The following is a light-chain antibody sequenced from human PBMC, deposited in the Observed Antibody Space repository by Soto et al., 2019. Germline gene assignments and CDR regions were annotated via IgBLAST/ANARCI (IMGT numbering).Light chain of an antibody. V-gene: IGLV2-23*01. CDR1: SSDVGSYNL. Sequence: QSALTQPASVSGSPGQSITISCTGTSSDVGSYNLVSWYQQHPGKAPKVMVYEGSKRPSGVSDRFSGSKSGNTASLTISGLQAEDEADYYSCSYAGSSIHVVFGGGTKLTVL. J-gene: IGLJ2*01. CDR3: CSYAGSSIHVV. CDR2: EGS.